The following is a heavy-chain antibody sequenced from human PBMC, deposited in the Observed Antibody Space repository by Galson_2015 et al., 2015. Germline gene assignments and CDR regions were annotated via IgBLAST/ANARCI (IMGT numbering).Heavy chain of an antibody. CDR2: ISGSGGST. J-gene: IGHJ4*02. Sequence: SLRLSCAASGFTFSSYAMSWVRQAPGKGLEWVSAISGSGGSTYYADSVKGRFTISRDNSKNTLYLRMNSLRAEDTAVYYCAKEGCSSTSCYSDYWGQGTLVTVSS. V-gene: IGHV3-23*01. CDR3: AKEGCSSTSCYSDY. CDR1: GFTFSSYA. D-gene: IGHD2-2*01.